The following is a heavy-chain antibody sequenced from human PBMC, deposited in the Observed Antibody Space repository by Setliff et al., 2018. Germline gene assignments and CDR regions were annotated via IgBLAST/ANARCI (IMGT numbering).Heavy chain of an antibody. CDR2: VYYSGST. Sequence: SETLSLTCTVSGGSISSGGYYWSWIRQHPGKGLEWIGYVYYSGSTYYNPSLKSRVTISVDTSKNQFSLKLSSVTAADTAVYYCARGPYDSSGYSGSFDYWGQGTLVTVSS. J-gene: IGHJ4*02. V-gene: IGHV4-31*03. D-gene: IGHD3-22*01. CDR3: ARGPYDSSGYSGSFDY. CDR1: GGSISSGGYY.